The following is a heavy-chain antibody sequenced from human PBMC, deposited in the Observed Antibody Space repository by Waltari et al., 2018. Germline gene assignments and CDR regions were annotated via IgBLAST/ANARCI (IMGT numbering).Heavy chain of an antibody. CDR2: IHYTGNT. CDR3: ARGGWSLDN. D-gene: IGHD6-19*01. J-gene: IGHJ4*02. Sequence: QVQLQEPGPGLVKPSQTLSLICSVSGGSISNYSWTWVRQFPGKGLEWIGYIHYTGNTNYNPSLTSRLTISVDTSKNQFSLNLNSVTAADTAVYYCARGGWSLDNWGRGTLVTVSS. CDR1: GGSISNYS. V-gene: IGHV4-59*01.